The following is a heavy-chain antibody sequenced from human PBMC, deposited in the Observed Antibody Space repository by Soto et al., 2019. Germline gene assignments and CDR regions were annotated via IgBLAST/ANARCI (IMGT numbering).Heavy chain of an antibody. CDR2: IIPIFGTA. CDR1: GGTFSSYA. D-gene: IGHD3-22*01. J-gene: IGHJ4*02. Sequence: QVQLVQSGAEVKKPGSSVKVSCKASGGTFSSYAISWVRQAPGQGLEWMGGIIPIFGTANYAQKFQGRVTITADESTSXAYMERSSLRSEDTAVYYCAREEGPNSSGDHTFDYWGQGTLVTVSS. V-gene: IGHV1-69*12. CDR3: AREEGPNSSGDHTFDY.